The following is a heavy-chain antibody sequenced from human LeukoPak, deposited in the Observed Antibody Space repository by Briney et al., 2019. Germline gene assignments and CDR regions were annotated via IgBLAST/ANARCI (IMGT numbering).Heavy chain of an antibody. V-gene: IGHV3-23*01. CDR3: AKDLPYYDSSGYYYSHGY. D-gene: IGHD3-22*01. J-gene: IGHJ4*02. Sequence: GGSLRLSCAASGFTFSSYAMSWVRQAPGKGLEWVSAISGSGGSTYYADSVKGRFTISRDNSKNTLYLQMNSLRAEDTAVYYCAKDLPYYDSSGYYYSHGYWGQGTLVTVPS. CDR2: ISGSGGST. CDR1: GFTFSSYA.